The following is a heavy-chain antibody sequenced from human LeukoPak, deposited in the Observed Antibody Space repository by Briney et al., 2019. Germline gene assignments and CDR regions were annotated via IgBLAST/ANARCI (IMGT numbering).Heavy chain of an antibody. V-gene: IGHV1-69*06. CDR3: ARGRLYCSGGSCYDY. D-gene: IGHD2-15*01. CDR1: GGTFSSYA. Sequence: SVKVSCKASGGTFSSYAISWVRQAPGQGLEWMGGIIPIFGTANYAQKLQGRVTITADKSTSTAYMELSSLRSEDTAVYYCARGRLYCSGGSCYDYWGQGTLVTVSS. CDR2: IIPIFGTA. J-gene: IGHJ4*02.